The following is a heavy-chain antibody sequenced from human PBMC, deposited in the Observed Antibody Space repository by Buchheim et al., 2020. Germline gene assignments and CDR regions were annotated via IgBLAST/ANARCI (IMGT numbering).Heavy chain of an antibody. J-gene: IGHJ5*02. Sequence: QVQLQESGPGLVKPSQTLSLTCTVSGGSLSSGNYYWTWIRQPAGKGLEWIGRIYTGGSIDYNPSLKSRVTISVDSSKNQFCLKLTSVTAADTAMYYCARGNDYGDDWFDPWGQGIL. V-gene: IGHV4-61*02. CDR1: GGSLSSGNYY. CDR2: IYTGGSI. CDR3: ARGNDYGDDWFDP. D-gene: IGHD4-17*01.